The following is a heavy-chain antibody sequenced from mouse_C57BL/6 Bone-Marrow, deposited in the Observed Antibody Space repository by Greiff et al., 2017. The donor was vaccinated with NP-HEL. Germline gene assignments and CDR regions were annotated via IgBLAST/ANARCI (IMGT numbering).Heavy chain of an antibody. CDR2: INPNNGGT. Sequence: VQLQQSGPELVKPGASVKISCKASGYTFTDYYMNWVKQSQGKSLEWIGDINPNNGGTSYNQKFKGKATLTVDKSSSTAYMELRSLTSEDSAVYYGARDRIAYWGQGTLVTVSA. CDR3: ARDRIAY. J-gene: IGHJ3*01. V-gene: IGHV1-26*01. CDR1: GYTFTDYY.